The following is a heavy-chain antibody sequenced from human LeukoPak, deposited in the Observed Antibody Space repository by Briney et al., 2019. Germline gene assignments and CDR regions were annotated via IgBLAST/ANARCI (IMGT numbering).Heavy chain of an antibody. CDR3: ARDYCTGDNCYRVFDY. D-gene: IGHD2-15*01. J-gene: IGHJ4*02. V-gene: IGHV3-11*04. CDR1: GFFFSDFY. Sequence: KTGGSLRLSCTASGFFFSDFYMIWIRQVPGKEMEWLSSISSSGGITYYADSVKGRFTVSRDNGKNSHYLQMNSLRAEDTAVYFCARDYCTGDNCYRVFDYWGQGTLVTVSS. CDR2: ISSSGGIT.